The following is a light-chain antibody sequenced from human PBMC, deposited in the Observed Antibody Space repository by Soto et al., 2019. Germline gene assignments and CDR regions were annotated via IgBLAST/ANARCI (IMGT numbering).Light chain of an antibody. Sequence: EIVLTQSPGTLSLSPGERATLSCKASQSVSSSYLAWYQQKRGQAPRLLIYGASSRATGIPDRFSGSGSGTDFTLTINRLEPEDFAMYYCQQYGTSPDTFGQGTKVDNK. CDR1: QSVSSSY. CDR2: GAS. J-gene: IGKJ1*01. V-gene: IGKV3-20*01. CDR3: QQYGTSPDT.